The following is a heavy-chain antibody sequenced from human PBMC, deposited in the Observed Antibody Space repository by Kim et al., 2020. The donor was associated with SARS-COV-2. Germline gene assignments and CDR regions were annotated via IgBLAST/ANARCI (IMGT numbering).Heavy chain of an antibody. V-gene: IGHV1-3*01. CDR3: ARLPHDYGANPGGWAAFDI. D-gene: IGHD4-17*01. CDR2: INAGNGNT. Sequence: ASVKVSCKSSGYTFTNYAIHWVRQAPGQRLEWMGWINAGNGNTKYSQKFQDRFTITRDTSATTAYMELSSLRSEDTAVYYCARLPHDYGANPGGWAAFDIWGQGTMVTVSP. CDR1: GYTFTNYA. J-gene: IGHJ3*02.